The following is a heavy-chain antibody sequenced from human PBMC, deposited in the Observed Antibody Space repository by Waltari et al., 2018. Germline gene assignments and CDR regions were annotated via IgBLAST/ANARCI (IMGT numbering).Heavy chain of an antibody. V-gene: IGHV3-21*01. CDR1: GFTFSSYS. J-gene: IGHJ4*02. Sequence: EVQLVESGGGLVKPGGSLRLSCAASGFTFSSYSMNWVRQAPGKGLEVVSSISSSSRYIYYADSVNGRFTISRDNAKNSLYLQMNSLRAEDTAVYYCARAYYDFWSGYNAPGYWGQGTLVTVSS. CDR2: ISSSSRYI. D-gene: IGHD3-3*01. CDR3: ARAYYDFWSGYNAPGY.